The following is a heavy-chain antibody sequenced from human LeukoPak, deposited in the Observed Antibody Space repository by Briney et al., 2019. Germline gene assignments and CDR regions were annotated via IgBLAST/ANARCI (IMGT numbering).Heavy chain of an antibody. CDR2: IKQDGSER. D-gene: IGHD4-17*01. V-gene: IGHV3-7*01. CDR1: RFTFSDYY. J-gene: IGHJ4*02. CDR3: ARDVYLTTVTTSLYFDY. Sequence: GGSLRLSCAASRFTFSDYYMNWVRQAPGKGLEWVASIKQDGSERYYVDSVKGRITISRDNAKNSLYLQMNSLRAEDTAVYYCARDVYLTTVTTSLYFDYWGQGTLVTVSS.